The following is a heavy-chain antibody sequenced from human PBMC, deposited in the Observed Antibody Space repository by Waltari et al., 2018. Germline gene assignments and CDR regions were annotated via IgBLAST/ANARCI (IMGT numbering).Heavy chain of an antibody. CDR3: ARPPSGYYYYYMDV. J-gene: IGHJ6*03. Sequence: QVQLVESGGGVVQPGRSLRLSCAASGFAFSNYAIHWVRQAPGKGLEWVAFISYDGTKTYYTDSVKGRFTVSRDSSKNTLYLRMDSLRPEDTALYYCARPPSGYYYYYMDVWGKGTTVTVSS. CDR1: GFAFSNYA. V-gene: IGHV3-30-3*01. CDR2: ISYDGTKT.